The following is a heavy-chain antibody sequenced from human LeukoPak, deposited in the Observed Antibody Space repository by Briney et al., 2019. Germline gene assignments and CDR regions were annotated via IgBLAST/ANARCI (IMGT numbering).Heavy chain of an antibody. D-gene: IGHD4-23*01. J-gene: IGHJ4*02. CDR2: ISGDGGNT. CDR1: GFTFSNYA. V-gene: IGHV3-23*01. Sequence: GGSLRLSCAASGFTFSNYAMTWVRQAPGKGLEWVSTISGDGGNTYFADSVKGRFTISRDNSRDTLYLQMNSLRAEDTAVYYYSKTSGGNYWGQGTLVTVSS. CDR3: SKTSGGNY.